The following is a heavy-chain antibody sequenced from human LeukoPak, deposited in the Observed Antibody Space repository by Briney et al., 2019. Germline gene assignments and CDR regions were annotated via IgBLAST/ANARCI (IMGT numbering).Heavy chain of an antibody. CDR1: GYTFSDYF. D-gene: IGHD4-4*01. Sequence: ASVKVSCKASGYTFSDYFLHWVRQAPGQGLEWMGWINPKSGGTHYAQRFQGRITMTRDKSITTGYTELRTMTADDTAVYFCGRVKWLQFVDYYYGIDVWGQGTTVTVSS. CDR2: INPKSGGT. V-gene: IGHV1-2*02. J-gene: IGHJ6*02. CDR3: GRVKWLQFVDYYYGIDV.